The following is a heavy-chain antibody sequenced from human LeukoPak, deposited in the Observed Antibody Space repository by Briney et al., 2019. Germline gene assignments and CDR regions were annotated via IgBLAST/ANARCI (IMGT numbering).Heavy chain of an antibody. V-gene: IGHV4-59*08. J-gene: IGHJ5*02. CDR2: IYSSGSA. CDR1: GASINNNF. CDR3: ARSRVVAARRSGGWFDP. Sequence: PSETLSLTCTVSGASINNNFWTWIRQPPGKGLEWIGYIYSSGSANYNPSLKSRVIISGDTSKNQISLKLSSVTAADTAVYYCARSRVVAARRSGGWFDPWGQGTLVTVSS. D-gene: IGHD2-15*01.